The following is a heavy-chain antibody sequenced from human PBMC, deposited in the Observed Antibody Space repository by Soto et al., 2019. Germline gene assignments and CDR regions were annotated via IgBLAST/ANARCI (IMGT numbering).Heavy chain of an antibody. CDR2: IIPIFGTA. V-gene: IGHV1-69*12. CDR3: ASHWGQAKRYYYYGMDV. CDR1: GGTFNSYA. D-gene: IGHD7-27*01. Sequence: QVQLVQSGAEVKKPGSSVKVSCKASGGTFNSYAISWVRQAPGQGLEWMGGIIPIFGTADYAQKFQGRITITADESXNXPYMELSSLRSEDTAVYYCASHWGQAKRYYYYGMDVWGQGTTVTVSS. J-gene: IGHJ6*02.